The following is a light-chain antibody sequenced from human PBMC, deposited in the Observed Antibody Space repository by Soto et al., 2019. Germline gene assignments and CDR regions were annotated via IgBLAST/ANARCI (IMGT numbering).Light chain of an antibody. CDR3: QQRDDWPRA. J-gene: IGKJ4*01. Sequence: EIVLTQSPATLSLSPGEIATLSCRASQSVGDYLGWYQQKPGQAPRLLIYDASQRATGVPARFSASGSGTDFTLTISSLEPDDFAIYYCQQRDDWPRAFGGGTKVEFK. CDR2: DAS. CDR1: QSVGDY. V-gene: IGKV3-11*01.